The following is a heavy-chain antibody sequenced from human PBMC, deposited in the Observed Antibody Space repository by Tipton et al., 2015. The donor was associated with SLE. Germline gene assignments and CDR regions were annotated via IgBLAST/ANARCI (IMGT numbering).Heavy chain of an antibody. J-gene: IGHJ4*02. CDR1: GFTFNTYC. CDR2: IRYDGDLT. D-gene: IGHD3/OR15-3a*01. Sequence: SLRLSCEASGFTFNTYCMHWVRQAPGKGPEWVAFIRYDGDLTYYADSVKGRFTISRDNSKSTLFLQMDNLRPEDTAVYYCARVQSPFWTTYYGLFDSWGQGSLVTVSS. V-gene: IGHV3-30*02. CDR3: ARVQSPFWTTYYGLFDS.